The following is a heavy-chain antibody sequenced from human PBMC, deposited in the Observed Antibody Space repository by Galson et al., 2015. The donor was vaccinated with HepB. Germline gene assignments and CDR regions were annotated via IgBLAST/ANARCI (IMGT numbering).Heavy chain of an antibody. Sequence: SLRLSCAASGFTFSSYWMHWVRQAPGKGLVWVSRINSDGSSTSYADSVKGRFTISRDNAKNTLYLQMNSLRAEDTAVYYCARGLMGPRHFDYWGQGTLVTVSS. CDR1: GFTFSSYW. CDR3: ARGLMGPRHFDY. J-gene: IGHJ4*02. V-gene: IGHV3-74*01. D-gene: IGHD2-8*01. CDR2: INSDGSST.